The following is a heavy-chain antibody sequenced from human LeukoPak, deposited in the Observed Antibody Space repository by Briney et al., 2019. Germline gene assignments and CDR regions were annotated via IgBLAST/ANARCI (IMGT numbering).Heavy chain of an antibody. Sequence: GGSLRLSSAAFSSYAMSWVRQAPGKGLEWVSTISGSGGSTYYADSVKGRFTISRNNSKNTLYLQMDSLRAEDTAVYYCAKGYCSSTNCYINWFDPWGQGTLSPSPQ. D-gene: IGHD2-2*01. J-gene: IGHJ5*02. CDR1: SSYA. CDR2: ISGSGGST. V-gene: IGHV3-23*01. CDR3: AKGYCSSTNCYINWFDP.